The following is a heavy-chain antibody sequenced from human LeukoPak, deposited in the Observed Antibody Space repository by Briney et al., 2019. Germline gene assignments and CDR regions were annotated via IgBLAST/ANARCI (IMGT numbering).Heavy chain of an antibody. CDR3: AILPGY. Sequence: GGSLRLSCVASGSVFSNNYMSWVRQAPGKGLKWVSVIYSDGDTHYSDSVKGRFITSRDNSKNTLYLQMNSLRLDDTGVSYCAILPGYWGQGTLVTVSS. V-gene: IGHV3-53*05. J-gene: IGHJ4*02. CDR2: IYSDGDT. CDR1: GSVFSNNY.